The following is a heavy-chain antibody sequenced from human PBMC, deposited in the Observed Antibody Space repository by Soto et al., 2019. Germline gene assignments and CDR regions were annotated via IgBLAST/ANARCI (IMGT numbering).Heavy chain of an antibody. V-gene: IGHV4-34*01. Sequence: SETLSLTCAVYGGSFSGYYWSWIRQPPGKGLEWIGEINHSGSTNYNPSLKSRVTISVDTSKNQFSLKLSSVTAADTAVYYCARGKSPAAAGNNWFDPWGQGTLVTVSS. CDR1: GGSFSGYY. J-gene: IGHJ5*02. CDR2: INHSGST. D-gene: IGHD6-13*01. CDR3: ARGKSPAAAGNNWFDP.